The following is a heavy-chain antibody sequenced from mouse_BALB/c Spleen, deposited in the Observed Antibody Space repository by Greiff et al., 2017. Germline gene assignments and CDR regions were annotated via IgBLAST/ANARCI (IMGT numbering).Heavy chain of an antibody. CDR3: ALITTELWYFDV. D-gene: IGHD1-1*01. Sequence: EVQGVESGPGLVKPSQSLSLTCTVTGYSITSDYAWNWIRQFPGNKLEWMGYISYSGSTSYNPSLKSRISITRDTSKNQFFLQLNSVTTEDTATYYCALITTELWYFDVWGAGTTVTVSS. V-gene: IGHV3-2*02. CDR2: ISYSGST. J-gene: IGHJ1*01. CDR1: GYSITSDYA.